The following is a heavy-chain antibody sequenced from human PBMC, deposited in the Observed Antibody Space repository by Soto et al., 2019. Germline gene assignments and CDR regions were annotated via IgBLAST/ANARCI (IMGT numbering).Heavy chain of an antibody. CDR2: IYWNDDK. V-gene: IGHV2-5*01. J-gene: IGHJ3*02. CDR3: AHRRDIVVVVAASGAFDI. D-gene: IGHD2-15*01. Sequence: SGPTLVNPTQTLTLTCTFSGFSLSTSGVGVGWIRQPPGKALEWLALIYWNDDKRYGPSLKSRLTITKDTSKNQVVLTMTNMDPLDTATYYCAHRRDIVVVVAASGAFDIWGQGTMVTVSS. CDR1: GFSLSTSGVG.